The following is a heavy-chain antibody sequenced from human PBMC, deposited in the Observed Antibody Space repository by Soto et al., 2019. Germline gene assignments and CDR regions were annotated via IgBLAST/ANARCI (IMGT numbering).Heavy chain of an antibody. CDR3: ATRIVVVPAAPVTDY. J-gene: IGHJ4*02. CDR1: GFTFSSYG. V-gene: IGHV3-30*03. Sequence: QVQLVESGGGVVQPGRSLRLSCAASGFTFSSYGMHWVRQAPGKGLEWVAVISYDGSNTYYADSVKGRFTISRDNSKNTLYLQMNSLRAEDTAVYYCATRIVVVPAAPVTDYWGQGTLVTVSS. CDR2: ISYDGSNT. D-gene: IGHD2-2*01.